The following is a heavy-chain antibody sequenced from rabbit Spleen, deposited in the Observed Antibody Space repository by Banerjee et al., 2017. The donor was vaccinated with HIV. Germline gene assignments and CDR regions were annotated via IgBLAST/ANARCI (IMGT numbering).Heavy chain of an antibody. V-gene: IGHV1S40*01. D-gene: IGHD1-1*01. Sequence: QSLEESGGDLVKPGASLTLTCTASAASFSSSSYVCWVRQAPGKRLEWIACIDAGSSGFTYFATWAKGRFTCSKSSSTTVTLQMSRLTAADTATYFCARDTSSSFSSYGMDVGGPGTLVTV. CDR3: ARDTSSSFSSYGMDV. CDR1: AASFSSSSY. CDR2: IDAGSSGFT. J-gene: IGHJ6*01.